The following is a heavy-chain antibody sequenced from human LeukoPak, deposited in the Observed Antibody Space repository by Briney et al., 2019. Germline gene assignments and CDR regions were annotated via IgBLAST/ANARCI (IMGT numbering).Heavy chain of an antibody. CDR1: GGSISSHY. V-gene: IGHV4-59*11. CDR3: ARVFGVVINNWFDP. D-gene: IGHD3-3*01. CDR2: IYYSGST. J-gene: IGHJ5*02. Sequence: SETLSLTCTVSGGSISSHYWSWIRQPPGKGLEWIGYIYYSGSTNYNPSLKSRVTISVDTSKNQFSLKLSSVTAADTAVYYCARVFGVVINNWFDPWGQGTLVIVSS.